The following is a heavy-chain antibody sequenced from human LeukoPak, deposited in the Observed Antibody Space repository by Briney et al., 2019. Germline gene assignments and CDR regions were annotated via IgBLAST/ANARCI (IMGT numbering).Heavy chain of an antibody. Sequence: PGGSLRLSCAASGFTVSGNYMSWVRQAPGKGLVCVSRITSDGSSTSYADSVRGRFTISRDNAQNTVYLQMNSLRAEDTAVYYCARDLTGAVFDFWGQGTLVTVSS. D-gene: IGHD1-26*01. CDR2: ITSDGSST. CDR1: GFTVSGNY. CDR3: ARDLTGAVFDF. V-gene: IGHV3-74*01. J-gene: IGHJ4*02.